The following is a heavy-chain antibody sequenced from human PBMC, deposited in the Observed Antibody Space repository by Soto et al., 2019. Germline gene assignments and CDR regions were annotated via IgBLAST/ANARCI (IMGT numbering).Heavy chain of an antibody. D-gene: IGHD3-10*01. V-gene: IGHV1-18*01. CDR2: ISAYNGNT. J-gene: IGHJ6*02. CDR3: AARRHVDVRGVLGMDV. CDR1: GYTFTSYG. Sequence: QVQLVQSGAEVKKPGASVKVSCKASGYTFTSYGISWVRQAPGQGLEWMGWISAYNGNTNYAQKLQGRVTMTTDTSTSIAYMELRSLRSDDTAVYYCAARRHVDVRGVLGMDVWGQGTTVTVSS.